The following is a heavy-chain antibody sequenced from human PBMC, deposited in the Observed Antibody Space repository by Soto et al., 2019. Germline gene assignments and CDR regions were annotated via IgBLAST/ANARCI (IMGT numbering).Heavy chain of an antibody. D-gene: IGHD3-22*01. CDR3: ARAAMVVLIINTPFFDY. CDR1: GYTFTSYG. Sequence: GASVKVSCKASGYTFTSYGISWVRQAPGQGLEWMGWISAYNGNTNYAQKLQGRVTMTTDTSTSTVYTELSSLRSEDTAVYYCARAAMVVLIINTPFFDYWGQGTLVTVSS. V-gene: IGHV1-18*01. J-gene: IGHJ4*02. CDR2: ISAYNGNT.